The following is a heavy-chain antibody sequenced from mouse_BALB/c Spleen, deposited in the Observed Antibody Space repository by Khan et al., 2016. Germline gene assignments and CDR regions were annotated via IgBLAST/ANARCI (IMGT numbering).Heavy chain of an antibody. CDR3: ARRNWDFDY. V-gene: IGHV3-2*02. D-gene: IGHD4-1*01. Sequence: VQLQESGPGLVKPYQSLSLTCTVAGYSITSDYACNWIRQFPGNKLEWMGYISYSGSTSYNPSLKSRIYITRDTSKNQLFLQLNSVTTEDSATYYCARRNWDFDYWGQGTSLTVSS. CDR2: ISYSGST. J-gene: IGHJ2*02. CDR1: GYSITSDYA.